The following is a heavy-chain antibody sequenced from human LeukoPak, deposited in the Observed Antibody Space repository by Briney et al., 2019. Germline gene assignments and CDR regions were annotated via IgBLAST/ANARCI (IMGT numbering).Heavy chain of an antibody. CDR1: GFTFSSYA. D-gene: IGHD3-3*01. Sequence: QTGGSLRLSCAASGFTFSSYAMSWVRQAPGKGLEWVSAISGSGGSTYYADSVKGRFTISRDNSKNTLYLQMNSLRAEDTAVYYCASGSGQRLLERFLTGHKYYYYGMDVWGQGTTVTVSS. V-gene: IGHV3-23*01. CDR2: ISGSGGST. CDR3: ASGSGQRLLERFLTGHKYYYYGMDV. J-gene: IGHJ6*02.